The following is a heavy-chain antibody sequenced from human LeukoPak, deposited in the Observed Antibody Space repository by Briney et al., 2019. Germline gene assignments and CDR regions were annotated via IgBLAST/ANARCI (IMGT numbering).Heavy chain of an antibody. V-gene: IGHV3-30*02. J-gene: IGHJ6*03. CDR1: GFTFSSYG. CDR2: IRYDGSNK. Sequence: GGSLRLSRAASGFTFSSYGMHWVRQAPGKGLEWVAFIRYDGSNKYYADSVKGRFTISRDNSKNTLYLQMNSLRAEDTAVYYCAKDLRYYYYMDVWGKGTTVTISS. CDR3: AKDLRYYYYMDV.